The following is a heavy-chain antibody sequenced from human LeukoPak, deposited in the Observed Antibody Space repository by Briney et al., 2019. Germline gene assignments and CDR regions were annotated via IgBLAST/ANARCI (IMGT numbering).Heavy chain of an antibody. J-gene: IGHJ4*02. V-gene: IGHV3-49*01. CDR1: GFTFNEYA. Sequence: GGSLRLSCTASGFTFNEYAMSWFRQAPGKGLEWVGFIRSKGSGGTIEYTASVKGRFTLSRDDSKSIVSLQMNSLQSEDTAVYYCVKGRTRADSWGQGTLVTVSS. CDR2: IRSKGSGGTI. CDR3: VKGRTRADS. D-gene: IGHD3-3*01.